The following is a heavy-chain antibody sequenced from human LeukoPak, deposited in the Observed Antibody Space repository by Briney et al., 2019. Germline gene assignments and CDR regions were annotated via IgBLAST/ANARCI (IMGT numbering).Heavy chain of an antibody. Sequence: GGSLRLSCAASGFTFSSYAMSWVRQAPGKGLEWVPAISGSGGSTYYADSVKGRFTISRDNSKNTLYLQMNSLRAEDTAVYYCAKSPQAVLRFLEWLSSYYFDYWGQGTLVTVSS. J-gene: IGHJ4*02. D-gene: IGHD3-3*01. V-gene: IGHV3-23*01. CDR3: AKSPQAVLRFLEWLSSYYFDY. CDR2: ISGSGGST. CDR1: GFTFSSYA.